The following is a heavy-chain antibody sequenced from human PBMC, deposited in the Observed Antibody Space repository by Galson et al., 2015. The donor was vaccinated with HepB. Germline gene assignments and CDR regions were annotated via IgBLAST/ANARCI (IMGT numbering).Heavy chain of an antibody. J-gene: IGHJ3*02. CDR1: GYTFTSYY. CDR2: INPSGGST. V-gene: IGHV1-46*01. D-gene: IGHD2-15*01. CDR3: ARASALPRVVVAATLFFGAFDI. Sequence: SVKVSCKASGYTFTSYYMHWVRQAPGQGLEWMGIINPSGGSTSYAQKFQGRVTMTRDTSTSTVYMELSSLRSEDTVVYYRARASALPRVVVAATLFFGAFDIWGQGTMVTVSS.